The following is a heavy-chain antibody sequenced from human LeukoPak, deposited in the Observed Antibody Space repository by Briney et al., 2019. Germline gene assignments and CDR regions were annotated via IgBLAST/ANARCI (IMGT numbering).Heavy chain of an antibody. V-gene: IGHV3-23*01. Sequence: PGGSLRLSCAASGFTFNNYAMSWVRQAPGKGLEWVSAISGSGVSTYYADSVKGRFTISRDNSKNTLYLQMNSLRAEDTAVYFCAKDRSDYGGYPPGAFDIWAKGQWSPSLQ. CDR3: AKDRSDYGGYPPGAFDI. CDR2: ISGSGVST. CDR1: GFTFNNYA. J-gene: IGHJ3*02. D-gene: IGHD4-17*01.